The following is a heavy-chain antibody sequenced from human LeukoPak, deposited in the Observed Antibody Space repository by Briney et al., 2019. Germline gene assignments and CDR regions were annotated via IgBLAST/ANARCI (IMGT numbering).Heavy chain of an antibody. J-gene: IGHJ4*02. V-gene: IGHV1-18*01. CDR3: ARAGDFLSGYYSPFDY. Sequence: GASVKVSCKASGYTFTSYGISWVRQAPGQGLEWMGWISAYNGNTNYAQKLQGRVTMTTDTSTSTAYMELRSLRSDDTAVYYCARAGDFLSGYYSPFDYWGQGTLVTVSS. CDR2: ISAYNGNT. D-gene: IGHD3-3*01. CDR1: GYTFTSYG.